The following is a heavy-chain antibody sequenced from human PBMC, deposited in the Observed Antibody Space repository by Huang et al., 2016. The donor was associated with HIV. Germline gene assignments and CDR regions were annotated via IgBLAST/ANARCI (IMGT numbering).Heavy chain of an antibody. Sequence: EVQLVQSGAEVKKPGESLKFSCKGSGYRFTNYWIGWVRQMPGKGLEGMGIIYPGDSDTRYSPSFQGQGTISADISTAYLQWSSLKASDTAMYYCARHDGARPGWVDNWGQGTLVTVSS. D-gene: IGHD4-17*01. V-gene: IGHV5-51*01. J-gene: IGHJ5*02. CDR1: GYRFTNYW. CDR3: ARHDGARPGWVDN. CDR2: IYPGDSDT.